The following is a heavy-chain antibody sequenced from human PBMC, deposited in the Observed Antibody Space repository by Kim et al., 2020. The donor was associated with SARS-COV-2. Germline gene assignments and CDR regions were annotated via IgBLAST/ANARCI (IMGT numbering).Heavy chain of an antibody. CDR3: ARGPGAVYDGDFDY. D-gene: IGHD2-8*01. V-gene: IGHV3-11*06. J-gene: IGHJ4*02. Sequence: VKVRFTITRDNAKNSLYLTMSSLRADDTAVYYCARGPGAVYDGDFDYWGQVTLVTVSS.